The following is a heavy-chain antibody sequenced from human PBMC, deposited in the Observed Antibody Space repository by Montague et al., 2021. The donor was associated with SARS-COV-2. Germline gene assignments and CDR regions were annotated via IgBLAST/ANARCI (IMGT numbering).Heavy chain of an antibody. V-gene: IGHV6-1*01. CDR1: GDSVSINSAT. J-gene: IGHJ4*02. D-gene: IGHD6-13*01. CDR2: TYYRSMWKS. CDR3: VRGIEAAGSYDY. Sequence: CAISGDSVSINSATWNWLRQSPPRGLEWLGRTYYRSMWKSDYARSLKSRRAINPDTSKNQFSLQLSSVTPEDTALYYCVRGIEAAGSYDYWGQGTLVTVSS.